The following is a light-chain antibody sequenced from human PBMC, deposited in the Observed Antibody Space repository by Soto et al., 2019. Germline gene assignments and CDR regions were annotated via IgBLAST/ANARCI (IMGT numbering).Light chain of an antibody. CDR1: QSVGSN. Sequence: EIVMTQSPATLSVSPGERATLSCRASQSVGSNLAWYQQKPGQAPRLPIYTTFTRAAGVPDTFSGSGSGTEFTLTISSLQSEDSAVYYCQQYNTWPRTFGPGTRVEIK. J-gene: IGKJ1*01. V-gene: IGKV3-15*01. CDR2: TTF. CDR3: QQYNTWPRT.